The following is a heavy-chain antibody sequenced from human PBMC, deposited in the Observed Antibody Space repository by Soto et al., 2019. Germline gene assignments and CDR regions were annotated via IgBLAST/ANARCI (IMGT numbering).Heavy chain of an antibody. J-gene: IGHJ4*02. Sequence: LILSCAVSGLTVSHTHMSWVRQAPGKGLQWVSVIYSGGSTYYANAVKGRFTISRDISENTVYLELDKLTVDDTAVYYCARAREPEYSSSIFFDYWGRGTLVTVSS. V-gene: IGHV3-53*01. CDR2: IYSGGST. CDR1: GLTVSHTH. CDR3: ARAREPEYSSSIFFDY. D-gene: IGHD6-6*01.